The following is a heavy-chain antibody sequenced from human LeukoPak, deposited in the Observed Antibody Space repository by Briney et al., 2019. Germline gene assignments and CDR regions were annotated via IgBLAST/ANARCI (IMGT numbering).Heavy chain of an antibody. CDR1: GFTFSSYG. Sequence: GGSLRLSCAASGFTFSSYGMHWVRQAPGKGLEWVAVISYDGSNKYYADSVKGRFTISRDNSKNTLYLQMNSLRAEDTAVYYCARSKDGQDPMDVWGKGTTVTVSS. CDR2: ISYDGSNK. J-gene: IGHJ6*03. CDR3: ARSKDGQDPMDV. V-gene: IGHV3-30*03. D-gene: IGHD5-24*01.